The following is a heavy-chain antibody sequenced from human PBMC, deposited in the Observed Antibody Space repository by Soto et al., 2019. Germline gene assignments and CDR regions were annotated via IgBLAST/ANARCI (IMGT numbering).Heavy chain of an antibody. D-gene: IGHD2-8*01. CDR3: ARIWGGGGYALIY. Sequence: QVQLVESGGGLVQPGGSLRLSCAASGFTFSDFYMSWIRQAPGKGLEWISYISSSGTTTYYTDSVKGRFTISRDNAKNSLYLQMNTLRDEDTAVYYCARIWGGGGYALIYWGQGTLVTVSS. J-gene: IGHJ4*02. CDR1: GFTFSDFY. V-gene: IGHV3-11*01. CDR2: ISSSGTTT.